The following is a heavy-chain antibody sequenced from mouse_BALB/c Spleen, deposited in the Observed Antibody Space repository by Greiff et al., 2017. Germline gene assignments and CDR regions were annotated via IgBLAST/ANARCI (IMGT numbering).Heavy chain of an antibody. CDR1: GYSITSDYA. Sequence: EVKLVESGPGLVKPSQSLSLTCTVTGYSITSDYAWNWIRQFPGNKLEWMGYISYSGSTSYNPSLKSRISITRDTSKNQFFLQLNSVTTEDTATYYCARFPVYYGSPYFDYWGQGTTLTVSS. CDR2: ISYSGST. V-gene: IGHV3-2*02. J-gene: IGHJ2*01. D-gene: IGHD1-1*01. CDR3: ARFPVYYGSPYFDY.